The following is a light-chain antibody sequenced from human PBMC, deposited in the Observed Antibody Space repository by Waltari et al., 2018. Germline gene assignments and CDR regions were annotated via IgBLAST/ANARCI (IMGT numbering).Light chain of an antibody. CDR3: AAWDGSLYGYV. CDR1: SSNIGRTP. V-gene: IGLV1-44*01. CDR2: STS. Sequence: QSVVTQPPSASGTPGPSVTIPCSGSSSNIGRTPVLCYQVLPGSAPKLPPHSTSHRPSGITDRFSGSKSGTSASLAISGLQFDDEADYYCAAWDGSLYGYVLGTGTKVTVL. J-gene: IGLJ1*01.